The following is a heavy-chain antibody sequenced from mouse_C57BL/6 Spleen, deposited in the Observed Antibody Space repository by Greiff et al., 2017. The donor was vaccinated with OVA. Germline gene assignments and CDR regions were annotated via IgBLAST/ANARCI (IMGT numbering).Heavy chain of an antibody. D-gene: IGHD2-2*01. CDR1: GFSLTSYG. CDR2: IWRGGST. V-gene: IGHV2-5*01. CDR3: AKGRYGYDDGYYAMDY. J-gene: IGHJ4*01. Sequence: VHLVESGPGLVQPSQSLSITCTVSGFSLTSYGVHWVRQSPGKGLEWLGVIWRGGSTDYNAAFMSRLSITKDNSKSQVFFKMNSLQADDTAIYYCAKGRYGYDDGYYAMDYWGQGTSVTVSS.